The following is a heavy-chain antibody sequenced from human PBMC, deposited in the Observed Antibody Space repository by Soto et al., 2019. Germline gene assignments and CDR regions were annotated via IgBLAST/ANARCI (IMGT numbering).Heavy chain of an antibody. D-gene: IGHD2-21*02. CDR1: GFTFSNSA. Sequence: SVKVSCKTSGFTFSNSAVQWVRQARGQRLEWIGWIIIASGQTNYAQNLQERITITRDMSTSTAYMELSSLRSEDTAIYYCAAELYGGGRCCSFNIWGQGTMVTVSS. CDR3: AAELYGGGRCCSFNI. CDR2: IIIASGQT. V-gene: IGHV1-58*01. J-gene: IGHJ3*02.